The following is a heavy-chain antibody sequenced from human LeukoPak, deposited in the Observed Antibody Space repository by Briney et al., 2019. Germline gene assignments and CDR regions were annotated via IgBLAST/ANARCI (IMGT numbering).Heavy chain of an antibody. CDR1: GFTFTTYW. CDR2: INSDGSIT. J-gene: IGHJ3*02. D-gene: IGHD6-13*01. Sequence: GGSLRLSCAASGFTFTTYWMRWVRQAPGKGLVWVSHINSDGSITSYADSVKGRSTISRDNAKNTLYLQMNSLRAEDTAVYYCARDRAAGPDALDIWGQGTMVTVS. V-gene: IGHV3-74*01. CDR3: ARDRAAGPDALDI.